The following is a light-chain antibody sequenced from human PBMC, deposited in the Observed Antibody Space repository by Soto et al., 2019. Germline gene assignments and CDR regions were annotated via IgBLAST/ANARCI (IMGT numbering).Light chain of an antibody. J-gene: IGLJ1*01. V-gene: IGLV2-14*01. CDR2: QVT. CDR1: SSDLAIYNY. Sequence: QSVLTQPASVSGSPGQSITISCTGTSSDLAIYNYVSWYQQQPGKAPKLMIYQVTNRPSGVSNPFSVSSSGNTASLTTSGLQAEDGADYFCRSYYDSSHSVFGTGCKV. CDR3: RSYYDSSHSV.